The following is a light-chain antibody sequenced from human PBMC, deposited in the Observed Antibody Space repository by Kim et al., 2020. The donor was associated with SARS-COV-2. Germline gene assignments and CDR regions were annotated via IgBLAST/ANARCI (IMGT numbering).Light chain of an antibody. V-gene: IGLV2-14*03. CDR3: SSYTSSSTYV. Sequence: QSALTQPASVSGSPGQSITISCTGTSSDVGGYNYVSWYQQHPGKAPQLMIYDVTKRPSGVSIRFSGSKSANTASLTISGLQAEDEADYYCSSYTSSSTYVFGTGTKVTVL. CDR1: SSDVGGYNY. CDR2: DVT. J-gene: IGLJ1*01.